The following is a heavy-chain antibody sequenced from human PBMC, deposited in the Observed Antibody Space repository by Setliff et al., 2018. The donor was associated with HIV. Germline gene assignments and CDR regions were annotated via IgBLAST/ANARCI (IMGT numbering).Heavy chain of an antibody. Sequence: SGESLKISCKGSGYSFSNYYIGWVRQMPRKGLECMGVIYPGDFDTRYSPSFQGQVTIAADKSISTAYLQWSSLKASDTAIYYCVRLFKGGRHYYDSSGYLSCMDVWGKGTTVTVSS. J-gene: IGHJ6*03. D-gene: IGHD3-22*01. CDR2: IYPGDFDT. CDR1: GYSFSNYY. CDR3: VRLFKGGRHYYDSSGYLSCMDV. V-gene: IGHV5-51*01.